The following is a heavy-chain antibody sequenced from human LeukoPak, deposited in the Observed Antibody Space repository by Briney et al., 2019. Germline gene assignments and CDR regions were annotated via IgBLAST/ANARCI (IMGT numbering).Heavy chain of an antibody. J-gene: IGHJ4*02. CDR2: IRGSGTNT. Sequence: PGGSLRLSCVVSGFTFATYAMSWVRQAPGKELEWVSLIRGSGTNTYYADSVRGRFTISRDFSKNTLYLQMNSLRAEDTALYYCAKDSGNSFFDYWGQGTLVTVSS. CDR3: AKDSGNSFFDY. CDR1: GFTFATYA. D-gene: IGHD2-15*01. V-gene: IGHV3-23*01.